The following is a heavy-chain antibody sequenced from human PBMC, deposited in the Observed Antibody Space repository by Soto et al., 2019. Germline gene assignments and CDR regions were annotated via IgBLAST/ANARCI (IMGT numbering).Heavy chain of an antibody. CDR3: AKQTTRKWYPAHEKDV. CDR2: LTDSGGST. V-gene: IGHV3-23*01. J-gene: IGHJ6*02. D-gene: IGHD2-8*01. Sequence: GGSLRLSCAASGFIFSSYAMSWVRQAPGTGLEWVSALTDSGGSTYYGDFVQGRFTITRDNSKNTLYLQMNSLRAEDSAVYYCAKQTTRKWYPAHEKDVCGQGTTVTLS. CDR1: GFIFSSYA.